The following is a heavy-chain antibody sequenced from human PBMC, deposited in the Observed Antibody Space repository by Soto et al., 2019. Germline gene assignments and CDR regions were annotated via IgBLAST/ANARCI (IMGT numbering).Heavy chain of an antibody. CDR3: ARGLLAYYYGMDV. CDR2: INHSGST. D-gene: IGHD2-15*01. Sequence: SETLSLTCTVSGGSISSGNYYWSWIRQSPGKGLEWIGEINHSGSTNYNPSPKSRVTISVDTSKNQFSLKLSSVTAADTAVYYCARGLLAYYYGMDVWGQGTTVTVSS. V-gene: IGHV4-39*07. CDR1: GGSISSGNYY. J-gene: IGHJ6*02.